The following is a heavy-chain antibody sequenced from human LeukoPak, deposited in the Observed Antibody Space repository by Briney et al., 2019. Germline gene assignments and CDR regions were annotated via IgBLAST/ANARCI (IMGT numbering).Heavy chain of an antibody. CDR3: ARGGPTPNYYDSSGSSAFDI. CDR1: GGSISSYY. V-gene: IGHV4-34*01. Sequence: SETLSLTCTVPGGSISSYYWSWIRQPPGKGLEWIGEINHSGSTNYNPSLKSRVTISVDTSKNQFSLKLSSVTAADTAVYYCARGGPTPNYYDSSGSSAFDIWGQGTMVTVSS. D-gene: IGHD3-22*01. CDR2: INHSGST. J-gene: IGHJ3*02.